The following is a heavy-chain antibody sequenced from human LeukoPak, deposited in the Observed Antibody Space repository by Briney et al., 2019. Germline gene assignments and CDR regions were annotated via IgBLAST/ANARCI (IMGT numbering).Heavy chain of an antibody. CDR2: ISSSSSYI. CDR1: GFTFSSYA. D-gene: IGHD3-16*01. CDR3: ARDLGGGLGYFQH. V-gene: IGHV3-21*01. J-gene: IGHJ1*01. Sequence: PGGSLRLSCAASGFTFSSYAMSWVRQAPGKGLEWVSSISSSSSYIYYADSVKGRFTISRDNAKNSLYLQMNSLRAEDTAVYYCARDLGGGLGYFQHWGQGTLVTVSS.